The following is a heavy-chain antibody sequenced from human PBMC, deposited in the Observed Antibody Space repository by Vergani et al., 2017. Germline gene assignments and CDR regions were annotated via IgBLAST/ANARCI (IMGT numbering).Heavy chain of an antibody. J-gene: IGHJ4*02. CDR3: ARARGYDGHFDY. D-gene: IGHD5-12*01. CDR1: GFTFSSYD. Sequence: EVQLVESGGGLVQPGGSLRLSCAASGFTFSSYDMHWVRQATGKGLEWVSAIGTAGDTYYPGSVKGRFTISRENAKNSLYLQMNSLRAGDTAVDYCARARGYDGHFDYWGQGTLVTVSS. V-gene: IGHV3-13*01. CDR2: IGTAGDT.